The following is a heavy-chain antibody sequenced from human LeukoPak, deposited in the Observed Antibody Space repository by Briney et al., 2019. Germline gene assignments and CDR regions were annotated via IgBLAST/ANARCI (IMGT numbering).Heavy chain of an antibody. CDR3: ARLAAGTRVVLDT. D-gene: IGHD6-13*01. CDR1: GYTFICYY. Sequence: GASVKVSCKASGYTFICYYMHWVRQAPGQGVEWMGWINPNSGGTNYVQKFQGRVTMTRDTSISTAYMELSRLRSDDTAVYYCARLAAGTRVVLDTWGQGTLVTVSS. V-gene: IGHV1-2*02. J-gene: IGHJ5*02. CDR2: INPNSGGT.